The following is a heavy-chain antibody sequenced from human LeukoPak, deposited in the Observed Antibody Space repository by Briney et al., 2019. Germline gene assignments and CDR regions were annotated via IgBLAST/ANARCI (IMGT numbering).Heavy chain of an antibody. CDR3: GRGGVVPAAMGYAFDI. J-gene: IGHJ3*02. CDR2: IYRDGST. V-gene: IGHV3-66*01. CDR1: GFTVSSNY. Sequence: GGSLRLSCVASGFTVSSNYMSWVRQAPGKGLEWVSVIYRDGSTHYADSVKGRFTISREKSKNTLYLQMNGLRAEDTAIYYCGRGGVVPAAMGYAFDIWGPGTMVTVSS. D-gene: IGHD2-2*01.